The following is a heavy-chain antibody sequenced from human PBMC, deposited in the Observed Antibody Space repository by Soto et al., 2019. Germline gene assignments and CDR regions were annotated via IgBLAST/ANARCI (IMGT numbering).Heavy chain of an antibody. D-gene: IGHD6-19*01. CDR2: IYYSGST. J-gene: IGHJ2*01. CDR1: GGSISNYY. V-gene: IGHV4-59*01. Sequence: QVQLQESGPGLVKPSETLSLTCTVSGGSISNYYWSWIRQPPGKGLEWIGYIYYSGSTNYNPSLRSRGTISVDTSKNQFSLKLSSVTAADTAVYYCARSGAGTVDWYFDLWGRGTLGTVSS. CDR3: ARSGAGTVDWYFDL.